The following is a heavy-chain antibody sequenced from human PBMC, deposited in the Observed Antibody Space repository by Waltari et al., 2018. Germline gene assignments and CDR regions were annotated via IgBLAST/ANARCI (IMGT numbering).Heavy chain of an antibody. CDR1: GGSISSTY. D-gene: IGHD2-2*01. Sequence: QLQLQESGPGLVKPSETLSLTCTVSGGSISSTYWGWIRQPPGKGLEWIGSIYYSGTTYYNPSLKSRVSIAVDTSKIQFSLRVNSMTAADTAVYYCARHDCSSASCSTNWFDPWGQGTLVTVSS. CDR2: IYYSGTT. V-gene: IGHV4-39*01. J-gene: IGHJ5*02. CDR3: ARHDCSSASCSTNWFDP.